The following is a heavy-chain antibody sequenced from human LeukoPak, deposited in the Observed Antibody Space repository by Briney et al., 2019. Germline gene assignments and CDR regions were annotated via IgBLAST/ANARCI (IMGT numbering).Heavy chain of an antibody. CDR3: ARDLDSSGYYYFDY. Sequence: SETLSLTCTVSGGSISSSSYYWGWIRQPPGKGLEWIGSIYYSGSTYYNPSLKSRVTISVDTSKNQFSLKLSSVTAADTAVYYCARDLDSSGYYYFDYWGQGTLVTVSS. CDR2: IYYSGST. V-gene: IGHV4-39*07. CDR1: GGSISSSSYY. J-gene: IGHJ4*02. D-gene: IGHD3-22*01.